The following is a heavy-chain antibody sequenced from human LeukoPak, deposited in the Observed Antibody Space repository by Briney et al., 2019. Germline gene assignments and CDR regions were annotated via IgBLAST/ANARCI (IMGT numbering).Heavy chain of an antibody. CDR1: GGSISTYY. CDR3: ARGVTFDY. Sequence: KPSETLSLTCTVSGGSISTYYWSWIRRSAGKGLEWIGRLYASGTANYNPSLQGRVTLALDTSKKQFSLKLTSVTAAHTAVYYCARGVTFDYWGQGAPVTVSS. D-gene: IGHD2-21*02. J-gene: IGHJ4*02. CDR2: LYASGTA. V-gene: IGHV4-4*07.